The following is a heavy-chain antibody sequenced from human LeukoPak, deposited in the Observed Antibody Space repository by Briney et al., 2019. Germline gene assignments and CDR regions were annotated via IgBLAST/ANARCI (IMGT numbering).Heavy chain of an antibody. CDR3: ARRVVVVTAGYYYYYYMDV. Sequence: KPSETLSLTCTVSGGSISSSSYYWGWIRQPPGKGLEWIGSIYYSGSTYYNPSLKSRVTISVDTSKNQFSLKLSSVTAADTAVYYCARRVVVVTAGYYYYYYMDVWGKGTMVTVSS. V-gene: IGHV4-39*01. J-gene: IGHJ6*03. D-gene: IGHD2-21*02. CDR2: IYYSGST. CDR1: GGSISSSSYY.